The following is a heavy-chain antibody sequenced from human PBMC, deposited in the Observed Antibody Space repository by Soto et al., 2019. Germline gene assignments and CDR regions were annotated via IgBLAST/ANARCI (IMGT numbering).Heavy chain of an antibody. V-gene: IGHV3-73*01. CDR1: GFSFSGSA. J-gene: IGHJ6*02. D-gene: IGHD2-2*01. Sequence: GGSLRLSCAASGFSFSGSAMHWVRQASGKGLEWVGRIRSKPNSYATSYAASVKGRFTISRDDSKNTAYLQMNSLKTEDTAVYYCTRKNAQFQLLSPPVWGQGTTVTVSS. CDR2: IRSKPNSYAT. CDR3: TRKNAQFQLLSPPV.